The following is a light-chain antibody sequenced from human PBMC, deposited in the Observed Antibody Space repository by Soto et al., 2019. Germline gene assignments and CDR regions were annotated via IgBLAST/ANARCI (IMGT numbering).Light chain of an antibody. CDR1: QSVSSAY. Sequence: EIVLTQSPGTLSLSPGERATLSCRASQSVSSAYLAWYQQIPGQAPRLLIYGASSRATGIPDRFSGSGSGTDFTLTISGLEPEDFAGYCCQQSGSSFYTFGQGTKLEIK. CDR3: QQSGSSFYT. CDR2: GAS. J-gene: IGKJ2*01. V-gene: IGKV3-20*01.